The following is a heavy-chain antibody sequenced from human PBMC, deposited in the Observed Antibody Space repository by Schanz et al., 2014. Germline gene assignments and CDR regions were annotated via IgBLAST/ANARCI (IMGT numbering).Heavy chain of an antibody. CDR3: ARDIQYHYDTSGPVGAFDI. D-gene: IGHD3-22*01. V-gene: IGHV1-69*04. Sequence: QVPLVQSGAEVKKPGSSVKVSCKASGGTFSSFAIFWVRQAPGQGLEWMGTIIPILDITNYAQKFQGRVPITADISTSTAYMDLSSLRSDATAVYYCARDIQYHYDTSGPVGAFDIWGQGTVVTVSS. J-gene: IGHJ3*02. CDR2: IIPILDIT. CDR1: GGTFSSFA.